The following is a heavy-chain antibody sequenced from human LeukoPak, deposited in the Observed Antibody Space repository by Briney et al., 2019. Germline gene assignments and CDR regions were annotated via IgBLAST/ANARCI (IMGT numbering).Heavy chain of an antibody. Sequence: ASVKVSCKASGGTFSSYAISWVRQAPGQGLEWMGWINPNSGGTNYAQKFQGRVTMTRDTSISTAYMELSRLRSDDTAVYYCARDLLDSSGGVKYYYYGMDVWGQGTTVTVSS. J-gene: IGHJ6*02. D-gene: IGHD3-22*01. CDR3: ARDLLDSSGGVKYYYYGMDV. CDR1: GGTFSSYA. CDR2: INPNSGGT. V-gene: IGHV1-2*02.